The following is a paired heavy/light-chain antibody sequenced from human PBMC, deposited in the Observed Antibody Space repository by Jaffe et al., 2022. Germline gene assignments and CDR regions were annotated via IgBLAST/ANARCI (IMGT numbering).Heavy chain of an antibody. Sequence: EVPLVESGGGLVQPGGSLRLSCTASGITVSTQYMSWVRQAPGKGLEWVSIIQSDGSTDYAESVKGRFTISRDSSKNTVYLQMNNLRAEDTAVYYCARDGQMRSWWASWGQGTLVIVSS. J-gene: IGHJ5*02. D-gene: IGHD2-8*02. V-gene: IGHV3-66*02. CDR2: IQSDGST. CDR1: GITVSTQY. CDR3: ARDGQMRSWWAS.
Light chain of an antibody. V-gene: IGKV3-20*01. CDR3: QQYGGSPPMYT. CDR1: QSVSNNY. CDR2: AVS. Sequence: EIVLTQSPGTLSLSPGERATLSCRASQSVSNNYLAWYQQKPGQPHRLLIYAVSARAAGIPDRFSGSGSGTDFTLTINRLEPEDFAVYFCQQYGGSPPMYTFGQGTKLEIK. J-gene: IGKJ2*01.